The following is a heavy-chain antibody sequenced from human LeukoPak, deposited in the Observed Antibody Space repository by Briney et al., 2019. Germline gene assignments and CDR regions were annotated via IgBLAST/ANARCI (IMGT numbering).Heavy chain of an antibody. CDR3: ARHYYDSSGYYPWYFDY. D-gene: IGHD3-22*01. J-gene: IGHJ4*02. CDR1: GGSLSSNSYY. CDR2: MYYSGST. V-gene: IGHV4-39*01. Sequence: SETLSLTCTVSGGSLSSNSYYRGWIRQAPGKGLEWIGSMYYSGSTYYNQSLKSRVTISVDTSKNHFSLKLASVTAADTAVYYCARHYYDSSGYYPWYFDYWGQGTLVTVSS.